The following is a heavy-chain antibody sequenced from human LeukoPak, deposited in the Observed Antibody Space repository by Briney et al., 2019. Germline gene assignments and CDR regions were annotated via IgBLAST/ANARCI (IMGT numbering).Heavy chain of an antibody. CDR3: AGHDYYGSGSYR. CDR1: GDSVSSHSYY. V-gene: IGHV4-61*01. J-gene: IGHJ5*02. Sequence: PSETLSLTCSVSGDSVSSHSYYWSWLRQPPGKGLEWIGCIYSSGSTNYNPSLKSRVTISGDTSKNQFSLKLISVTAADAAVYYCAGHDYYGSGSYRWGQGTLVTVSS. CDR2: IYSSGST. D-gene: IGHD3-10*01.